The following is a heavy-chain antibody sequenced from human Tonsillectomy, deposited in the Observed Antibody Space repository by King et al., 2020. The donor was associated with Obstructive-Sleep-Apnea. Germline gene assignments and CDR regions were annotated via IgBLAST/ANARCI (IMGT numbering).Heavy chain of an antibody. CDR3: AGGLRIAAACIAPAGY. CDR1: GYTFTSYD. CDR2: MNPNSGNT. V-gene: IGHV1-8*01. Sequence: VQLVESGAEVKKPGASVKVSCKASGYTFTSYDINWVRQATGQGLEWMGWMNPNSGNTGYAQKCQGRVTMPRNTSISTAYMELSSLRSEDTAVYYCAGGLRIAAACIAPAGYWGQGTLVTVSS. D-gene: IGHD6-13*01. J-gene: IGHJ4*02.